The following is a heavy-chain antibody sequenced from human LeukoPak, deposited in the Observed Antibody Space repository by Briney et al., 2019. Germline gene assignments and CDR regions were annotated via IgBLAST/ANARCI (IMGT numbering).Heavy chain of an antibody. CDR2: ISGDGGNT. CDR3: AKDFPPSTVAGFDY. CDR1: GFTFDDYA. Sequence: PGGSLRLSCAASGFTFDDYAMHWVRQAPGKGLQWVSLISGDGGNTYYADSVKGRFTISRDNSKNSLYLQMNSLRTEDTALYYCAKDFPPSTVAGFDYWGQGTLVTVSS. D-gene: IGHD6-19*01. V-gene: IGHV3-43*02. J-gene: IGHJ4*02.